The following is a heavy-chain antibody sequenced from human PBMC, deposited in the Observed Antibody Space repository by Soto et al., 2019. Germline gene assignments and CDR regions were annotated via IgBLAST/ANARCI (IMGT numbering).Heavy chain of an antibody. CDR3: AKDMRLPVRYCSSTSCYYYYYYGMDV. V-gene: IGHV3-9*01. CDR2: ISWNSGSI. J-gene: IGHJ6*02. CDR1: GFTFDDYA. D-gene: IGHD2-2*01. Sequence: VQLVESGGGLVQPGRSLRLSCAASGFTFDDYAMHWVRQAPGKGLEWVSGISWNSGSIGYADSVKGRFTISRDNAKNSLYLQMNSLRAEDTALYYCAKDMRLPVRYCSSTSCYYYYYYGMDVWGQGTTVTVSS.